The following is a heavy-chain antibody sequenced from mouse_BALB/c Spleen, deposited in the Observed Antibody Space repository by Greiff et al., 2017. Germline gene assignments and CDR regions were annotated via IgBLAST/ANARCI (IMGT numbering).Heavy chain of an antibody. CDR3: ARGLLRLPDY. V-gene: IGHV5-6-5*01. CDR1: GFTFSSYA. J-gene: IGHJ2*01. D-gene: IGHD1-2*01. CDR2: ISSGGST. Sequence: DVKLVESGGGLVKPGGSLKLSCAASGFTFSSYAMSWVRQTPEKRLEWVASISSGGSTYYPDSVKGRFTISRDNARNILYLQMSSLRSEDTAMYYCARGLLRLPDYWGQGTTLTVSS.